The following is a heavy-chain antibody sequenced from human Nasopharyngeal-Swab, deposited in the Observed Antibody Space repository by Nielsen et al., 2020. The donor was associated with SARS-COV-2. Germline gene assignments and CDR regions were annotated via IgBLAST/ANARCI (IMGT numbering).Heavy chain of an antibody. Sequence: WIRQPPGKGLEWIGSIYYSGSTYYNPSLKSRVTISVDTSKNQFSPKLSSVTAADTAVYYCARLDVSAAGRDYWGQGTLVTVSS. CDR3: ARLDVSAAGRDY. CDR2: IYYSGST. D-gene: IGHD6-13*01. V-gene: IGHV4-39*01. J-gene: IGHJ4*02.